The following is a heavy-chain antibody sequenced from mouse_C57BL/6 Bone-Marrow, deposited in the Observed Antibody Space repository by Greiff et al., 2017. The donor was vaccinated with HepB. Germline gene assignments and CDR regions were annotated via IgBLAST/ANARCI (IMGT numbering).Heavy chain of an antibody. CDR3: TTWGYYGDY. V-gene: IGHV14-4*01. D-gene: IGHD1-1*01. CDR1: GFNIKDDY. Sequence: VQLKESGAELVRPGASVKLSCTASGFNIKDDYMHWVKQRPEQGLEWIGWIDPENGDTEYASKFQGKATITADTSSNPAYLQLSSLTSEDTAVYYCTTWGYYGDYWGQGTTLTVSS. CDR2: IDPENGDT. J-gene: IGHJ2*01.